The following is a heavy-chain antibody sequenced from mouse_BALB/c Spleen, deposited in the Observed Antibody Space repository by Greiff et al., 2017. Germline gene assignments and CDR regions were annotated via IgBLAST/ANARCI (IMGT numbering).Heavy chain of an antibody. CDR1: GYTFTSYV. CDR3: ARSYYYGSSSYYYAMDY. V-gene: IGHV1-14*01. D-gene: IGHD1-1*01. CDR2: INPYNDGT. J-gene: IGHJ4*01. Sequence: EVQLQQSGPELVKPGASVKMSCKASGYTFTSYVMHWVKQKPGQGLEWIGYINPYNDGTKYNEKFKGKATLTSDKSSSTAYMELSSLTSEDSAVYYCARSYYYGSSSYYYAMDYWGQGTSVTVSS.